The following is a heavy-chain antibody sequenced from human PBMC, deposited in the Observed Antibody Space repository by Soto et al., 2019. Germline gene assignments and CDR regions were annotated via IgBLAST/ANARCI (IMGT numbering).Heavy chain of an antibody. CDR1: GFTFSSYW. Sequence: EVQLVESGGGLVQPGGSLRLSCAASGFTFSSYWMSWVRQAPGKGLEWVANIKQDGREKYYVDSVKGRFTISRDNAKNSLSLQMHSLRAEDTAVYYCARTDDLLDYWGQGTLVTVSS. D-gene: IGHD2-15*01. J-gene: IGHJ4*02. CDR3: ARTDDLLDY. V-gene: IGHV3-7*01. CDR2: IKQDGREK.